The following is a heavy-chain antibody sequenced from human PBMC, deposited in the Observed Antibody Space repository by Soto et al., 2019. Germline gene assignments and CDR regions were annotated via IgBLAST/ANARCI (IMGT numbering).Heavy chain of an antibody. D-gene: IGHD6-6*01. V-gene: IGHV6-1*01. CDR3: AREEYSSSSKYYYYGMDV. CDR1: GDSVSSNSAA. Sequence: SQTLSLTCVISGDSVSSNSAAWNWIRQSPSRGLEWLGRTYYRSKWYNDYAVSVKSRITINPGTSKNQFSLQLNSVTPEDTAVYYCAREEYSSSSKYYYYGMDVWGQGTTVTVSS. J-gene: IGHJ6*02. CDR2: TYYRSKWYN.